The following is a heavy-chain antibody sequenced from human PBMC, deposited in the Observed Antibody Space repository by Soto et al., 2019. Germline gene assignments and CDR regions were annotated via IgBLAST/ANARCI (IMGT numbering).Heavy chain of an antibody. CDR3: ARGRGYSGFESTYYFDY. CDR2: IYYSGST. Sequence: SETLSLTCSVSGGSIRSYYWSWIRQPPGKGLEWIGYIYYSGSTKYNPSLKSRVTISVDTSKNQFSLKLSSVTAADTAVYYCARGRGYSGFESTYYFDYWGQGTLVTVSS. CDR1: GGSIRSYY. J-gene: IGHJ4*02. D-gene: IGHD5-12*01. V-gene: IGHV4-59*01.